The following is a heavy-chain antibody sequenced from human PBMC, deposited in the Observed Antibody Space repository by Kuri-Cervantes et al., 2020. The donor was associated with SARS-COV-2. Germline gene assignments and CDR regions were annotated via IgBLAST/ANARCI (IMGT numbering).Heavy chain of an antibody. V-gene: IGHV3-7*05. CDR3: ARWCGGSCSGLDA. J-gene: IGHJ6*02. Sequence: GESLKISCAASGFTFSSYWMSWVRQAPGKGLEWVANIKEDGSEKNYVDSVKGRFTISRDNAKNSLYLQMNSLRAEDTAVYYCARWCGGSCSGLDAWGQGTTVTVSS. D-gene: IGHD2-15*01. CDR1: GFTFSSYW. CDR2: IKEDGSEK.